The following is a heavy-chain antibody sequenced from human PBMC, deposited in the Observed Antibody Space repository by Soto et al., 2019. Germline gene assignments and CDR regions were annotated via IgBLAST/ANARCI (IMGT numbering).Heavy chain of an antibody. CDR3: AKGFSGSYYYYGMDV. CDR1: GFTFSSYG. V-gene: IGHV3-30*18. D-gene: IGHD1-26*01. J-gene: IGHJ6*02. CDR2: ISYDGSNK. Sequence: GGSLRLSCAASGFTFSSYGMHWVRQAPGKGLEWVAVISYDGSNKYYADSVKGRFTISRDNSKNTLYLQMNSLRAEDTAVYYCAKGFSGSYYYYGMDVWGQGTTVTVSS.